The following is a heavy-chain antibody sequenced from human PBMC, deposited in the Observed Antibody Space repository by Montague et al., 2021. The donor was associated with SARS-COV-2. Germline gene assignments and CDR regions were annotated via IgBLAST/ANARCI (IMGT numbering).Heavy chain of an antibody. CDR1: GFTFSRNS. CDR3: ARGGEIDVWAPFGH. D-gene: IGHD3-16*01. J-gene: IGHJ4*02. Sequence: SLRLSCATSGFTFSRNSMNWVRQAPGKGLEWVSTISSDTLHTFYAESVKGRFTISRDNAKNELYLQMNSLRAEDMAVYYYARGGEIDVWAPFGHWGQGTLVTVSS. CDR2: ISSDTLHT. V-gene: IGHV3-21*01.